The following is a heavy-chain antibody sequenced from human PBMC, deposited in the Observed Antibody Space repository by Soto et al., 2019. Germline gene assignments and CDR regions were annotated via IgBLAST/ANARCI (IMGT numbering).Heavy chain of an antibody. CDR3: ARERGYYDSSGREFDY. CDR1: GGSISSYY. CDR2: IYYSGST. Sequence: PSETLSLTCTVSGGSISSYYWSWIRQPPGKGLEWIGYIYYSGSTNYNPSLKSRVTISVDTSKNQFSLKLSSVTAADTAVYYCARERGYYDSSGREFDYSGQGTLVTVSS. J-gene: IGHJ4*02. D-gene: IGHD3-22*01. V-gene: IGHV4-59*01.